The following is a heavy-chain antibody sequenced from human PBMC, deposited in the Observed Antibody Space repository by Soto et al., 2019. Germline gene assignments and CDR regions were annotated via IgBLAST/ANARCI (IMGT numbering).Heavy chain of an antibody. CDR3: ARKEMATVFDY. CDR2: IYWDDDK. CDR1: GFSLSTSGVG. D-gene: IGHD4-4*01. Sequence: QITLKESGPTLVKPTQTLTLTCTFSGFSLSTSGVGVGWIRQPPGKALEWLALIYWDDDKRYSPSLKSRLTXTXXTSKNQVVLTMTNMDPVDTATYYCARKEMATVFDYWGQGTLVTVSS. V-gene: IGHV2-5*02. J-gene: IGHJ4*02.